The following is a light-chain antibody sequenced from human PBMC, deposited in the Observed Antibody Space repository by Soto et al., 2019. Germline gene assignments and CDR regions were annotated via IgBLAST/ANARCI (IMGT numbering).Light chain of an antibody. CDR1: SSDVGGYNY. CDR2: EVS. CDR3: TSHAGSNNYV. J-gene: IGLJ1*01. Sequence: QALLTQPPSASGSPGESVTISCTGTSSDVGGYNYVSWYQQHPGKAPKLIISEVSKRPSGVPDRFSGSKSGNTASLTVSGLQAEDEADYYCTSHAGSNNYVFGTGTKVTVL. V-gene: IGLV2-8*01.